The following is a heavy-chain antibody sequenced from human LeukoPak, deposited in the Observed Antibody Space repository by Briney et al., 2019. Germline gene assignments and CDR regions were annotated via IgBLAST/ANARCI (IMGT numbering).Heavy chain of an antibody. CDR3: TTDPYYYDSSAYTSDY. CDR1: GFTFSNAW. V-gene: IGHV3-15*01. D-gene: IGHD3-22*01. J-gene: IGHJ4*02. Sequence: PGGSLRLSCAASGFTFSNAWMSWVRQAPGEGLEWVGRIKCKTEGGTTDYAAPVKGRFTISRDDSKNTLYLQMNSLKTEDTAVYYCTTDPYYYDSSAYTSDYWGQGTLVTVSS. CDR2: IKCKTEGGTT.